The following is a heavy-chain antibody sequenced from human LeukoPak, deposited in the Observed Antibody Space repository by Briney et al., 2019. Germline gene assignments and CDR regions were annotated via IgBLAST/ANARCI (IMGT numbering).Heavy chain of an antibody. D-gene: IGHD3-16*02. Sequence: PSETLSLTCAVYGGSFSGYYWSWIRQPPGKGLEWIGEINDSGSTNYNPSLKSRVTISVDASKNQFSLKLSTVTAADTAVYYCAGRRIMITFGGVIVIPENWFDPWGQGTLVTVSS. CDR3: AGRRIMITFGGVIVIPENWFDP. J-gene: IGHJ5*02. CDR2: INDSGST. CDR1: GGSFSGYY. V-gene: IGHV4-34*01.